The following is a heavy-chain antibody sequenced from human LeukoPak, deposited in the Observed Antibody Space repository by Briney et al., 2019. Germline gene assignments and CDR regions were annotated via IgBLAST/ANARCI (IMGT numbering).Heavy chain of an antibody. CDR1: GGTFSRSA. V-gene: IGHV1-69*04. Sequence: GSSVKVSCKTSGGTFSRSAITWVRQAPGHGLEWMGRIIPVLNITTYAQKFQGSVTITADTSTSTVYMELSSLRSEETAVYYCARDQGLTAQPPYGLDVWGQGTTVIVSS. CDR3: ARDQGLTAQPPYGLDV. CDR2: IIPVLNIT. J-gene: IGHJ6*02. D-gene: IGHD5-18*01.